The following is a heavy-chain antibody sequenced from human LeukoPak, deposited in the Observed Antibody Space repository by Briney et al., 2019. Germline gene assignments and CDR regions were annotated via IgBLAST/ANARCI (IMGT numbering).Heavy chain of an antibody. CDR2: ISYDGSNK. CDR3: AKDWDSGSYYFDY. V-gene: IGHV3-30*18. CDR1: GFTFSNYG. J-gene: IGHJ4*02. Sequence: PGRSLRLSCAASGFTFSNYGMHWVRQAPGKGLEWVAVISYDGSNKYYAGSVKGRFTISRDNSKNTLYLQMNSLRAEDTAVYYCAKDWDSGSYYFDYWGQGTLVTVSS. D-gene: IGHD1-26*01.